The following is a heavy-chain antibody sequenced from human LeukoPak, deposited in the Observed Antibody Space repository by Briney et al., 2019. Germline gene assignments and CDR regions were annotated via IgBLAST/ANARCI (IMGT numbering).Heavy chain of an antibody. D-gene: IGHD2-8*01. V-gene: IGHV4-39*01. J-gene: IGHJ5*02. CDR1: GDSISTTRYH. CDR3: ARHLMSVFDP. CDR2: IFYTGST. Sequence: SETLSLTCAVSGDSISTTRYHWGWIRQPPGKGLEWMASIFYTGSTYYNSSLKSRVTISVDTSKNQFSLKLNSVTVADTAVYYCARHLMSVFDPWGQGTLVTVSS.